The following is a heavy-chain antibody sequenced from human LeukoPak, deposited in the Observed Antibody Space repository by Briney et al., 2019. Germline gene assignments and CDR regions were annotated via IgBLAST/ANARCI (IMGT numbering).Heavy chain of an antibody. J-gene: IGHJ4*02. Sequence: GGSLRLSCVASGFSVSSNYMSWVRQAPGKGLEWVSVIHSGGSTYYADSVKGRFTISRDNSKNTLYLQMNSLRAGDTAVYSCARAYNWNLDYWGQGILVTVSS. CDR1: GFSVSSNY. V-gene: IGHV3-53*01. D-gene: IGHD1-20*01. CDR3: ARAYNWNLDY. CDR2: IHSGGST.